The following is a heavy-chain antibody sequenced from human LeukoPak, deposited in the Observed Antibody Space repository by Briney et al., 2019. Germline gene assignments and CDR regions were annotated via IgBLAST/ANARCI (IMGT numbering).Heavy chain of an antibody. D-gene: IGHD3-10*01. CDR3: ASQSPDIWFGELVAAFDI. J-gene: IGHJ3*02. CDR2: IYPGDSDT. CDR1: GYSFTSYW. Sequence: GESLKISCKGSGYSFTSYWIGWVRQMPGKGLEWTGIIYPGDSDTRYSPSFQGQVTISADKSISTAYLQWSSLKASDTAMYYCASQSPDIWFGELVAAFDIWGQGTMVTVSS. V-gene: IGHV5-51*01.